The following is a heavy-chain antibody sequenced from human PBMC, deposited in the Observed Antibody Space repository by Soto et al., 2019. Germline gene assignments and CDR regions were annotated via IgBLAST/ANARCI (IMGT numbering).Heavy chain of an antibody. D-gene: IGHD3-22*01. CDR1: GGSFSGYY. CDR2: INHSGST. Sequence: SETLSLTCAVYGGSFSGYYWIWIRQPPGKGLEWIGEINHSGSTNYNPSLKSRVTISVDTSKNQFSLKLSSVTAADTAVYYCAREGGPMTLGYFQHWGQGTLVTVSS. V-gene: IGHV4-34*01. J-gene: IGHJ1*01. CDR3: AREGGPMTLGYFQH.